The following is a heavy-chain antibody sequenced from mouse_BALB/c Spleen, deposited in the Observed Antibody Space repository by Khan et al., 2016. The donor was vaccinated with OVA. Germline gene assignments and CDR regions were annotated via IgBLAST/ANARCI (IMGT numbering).Heavy chain of an antibody. D-gene: IGHD1-1*02. CDR2: INTYTGEP. Sequence: QVQLKQSGPELKKPGETVKISCKASGYTFTNYGMDWVKQAPGKGLKWMGWINTYTGEPTYPDDFKGRFAFSLESSASTAYLQINNLKNEDTATCVCARREYYGSFAYWGQGTLVTVST. CDR3: ARREYYGSFAY. V-gene: IGHV9-3-1*01. J-gene: IGHJ3*01. CDR1: GYTFTNYG.